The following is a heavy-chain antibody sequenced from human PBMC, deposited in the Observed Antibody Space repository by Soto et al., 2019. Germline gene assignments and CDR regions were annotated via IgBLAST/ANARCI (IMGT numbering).Heavy chain of an antibody. CDR3: ARMLETGVPY. J-gene: IGHJ4*02. CDR2: IMPNFGTA. V-gene: IGHV1-69*01. CDR1: GDTFTSYA. D-gene: IGHD2-21*02. Sequence: QVQLVQSGAEVKKPGSSVKVSCKASGDTFTSYAISWVRQAPGQGLERTGGIMPNFGTANYAQKFQGRVTITADESASTAYMELSSLRSEDTDVYYCARMLETGVPYWGQGTLVTVYS.